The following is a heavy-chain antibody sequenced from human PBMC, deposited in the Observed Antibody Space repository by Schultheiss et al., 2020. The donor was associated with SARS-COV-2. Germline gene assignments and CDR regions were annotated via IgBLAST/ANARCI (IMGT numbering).Heavy chain of an antibody. J-gene: IGHJ3*02. CDR1: GYTFTSYD. CDR3: ARAIGWAMVRGAFDI. D-gene: IGHD5-18*01. CDR2: MNPNSGNT. V-gene: IGHV1-8*01. Sequence: ASVKVSCKASGYTFTSYDINWVRQATGQGLEWMGWMNPNSGNTGYAQKFQGRVTMTRDTSISTAYMELSRLRSDDTAVYYCARAIGWAMVRGAFDIWGQGTMVTVSS.